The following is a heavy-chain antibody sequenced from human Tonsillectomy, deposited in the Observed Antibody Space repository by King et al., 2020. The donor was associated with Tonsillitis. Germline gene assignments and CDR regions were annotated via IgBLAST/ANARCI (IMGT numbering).Heavy chain of an antibody. J-gene: IGHJ4*02. V-gene: IGHV4-39*01. Sequence: QLQESGPGLVKPSETLSLTCTVSGGSISSSDYYWGWIRPPPGKGLGLSGSIYYGGNTYYHPSLKKRLTISVDTAKNQFSLSLSSVTAAATAVYYCARRHYTIWCGSHFDYWGPGTLVTVSS. CDR2: IYYGGNT. CDR1: GGSISSSDYY. D-gene: IGHD3-3*01. CDR3: ARRHYTIWCGSHFDY.